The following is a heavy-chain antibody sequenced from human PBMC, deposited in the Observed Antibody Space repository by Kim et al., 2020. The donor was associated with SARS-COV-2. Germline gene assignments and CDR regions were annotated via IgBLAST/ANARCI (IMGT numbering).Heavy chain of an antibody. V-gene: IGHV1-8*01. CDR2: MNPNSGNT. Sequence: ASVKVSCKASGYTFTSYDINWVRQATGQGLEWMGWMNPNSGNTGYAQKFQGRVTMTRNTSISTAYMELSSLRSEDTAVYYCARSYAKTLLLPTTPPDYWGQGTLVTVSS. CDR1: GYTFTSYD. CDR3: ARSYAKTLLLPTTPPDY. J-gene: IGHJ4*02. D-gene: IGHD2-2*01.